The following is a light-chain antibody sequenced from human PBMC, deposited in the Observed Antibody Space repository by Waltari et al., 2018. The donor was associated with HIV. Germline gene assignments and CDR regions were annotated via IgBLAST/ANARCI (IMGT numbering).Light chain of an antibody. J-gene: IGLJ3*02. Sequence: SSALTQDPAVTVALGQTVTTTSQGDNLRSSYTNRYTQKTGRAPVLVVYSNTNRPSGIPDRFAGSYSGNTVSLTITGTQAEDEADYYCTSRDTSGNHLRLVFGGGTKLTVL. CDR1: NLRSSY. CDR2: SNT. CDR3: TSRDTSGNHLRLV. V-gene: IGLV3-19*01.